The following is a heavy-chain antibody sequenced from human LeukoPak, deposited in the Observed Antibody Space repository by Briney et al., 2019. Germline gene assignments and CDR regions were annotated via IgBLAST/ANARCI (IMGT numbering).Heavy chain of an antibody. J-gene: IGHJ4*02. CDR2: ISYDGSNK. Sequence: QPGRSLRLSCAASGFTFSSYGIHWVRQAPGKGLEWVAVISYDGSNKYYADSVKGRFTISRDNAKNSLYLQMNSLRAEDTAVYYCARDQGLLVVAGRFGYWGQGTLVTASS. D-gene: IGHD6-19*01. CDR3: ARDQGLLVVAGRFGY. CDR1: GFTFSSYG. V-gene: IGHV3-33*01.